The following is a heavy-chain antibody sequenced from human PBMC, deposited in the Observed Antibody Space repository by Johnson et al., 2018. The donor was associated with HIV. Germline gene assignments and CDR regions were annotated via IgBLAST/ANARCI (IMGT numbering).Heavy chain of an antibody. Sequence: HVQPVESGGGVVQPGGSLRLSCAASGFSVTNEDLSWVRQARGKGLEWVSVIHCAGSSTCADSVKGRFTISRDNSTSSLLLKMNSLRGEDTALYYCGKVRIPVAGFDAFDIRGQGTMVTVSS. D-gene: IGHD6-19*01. CDR1: GFSVTNED. J-gene: IGHJ3*02. V-gene: IGHV3-NL1*01. CDR3: GKVRIPVAGFDAFDI. CDR2: IHCAGSST.